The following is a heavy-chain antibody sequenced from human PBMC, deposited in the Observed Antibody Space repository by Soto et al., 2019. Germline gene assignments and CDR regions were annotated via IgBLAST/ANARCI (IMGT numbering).Heavy chain of an antibody. V-gene: IGHV4-30-4*02. CDR2: IYYSGST. CDR3: ATVPNYYYDRRGYASGLEI. J-gene: IGHJ3*02. Sequence: SENRSLTCTVSGDSIKSGDYYWSWIRQPPGKGLEWIGYIYYSGSTYHNPSLKSRINISLNTSKNQFSLKLSYVTAADTAGYYCATVPNYYYDRRGYASGLEISDQGPMVTVS. D-gene: IGHD3-22*01. CDR1: GDSIKSGDYY.